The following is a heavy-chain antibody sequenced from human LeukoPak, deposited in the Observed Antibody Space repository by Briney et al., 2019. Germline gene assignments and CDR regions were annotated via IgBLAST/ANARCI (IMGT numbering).Heavy chain of an antibody. V-gene: IGHV3-30*02. Sequence: GGSLRLSCAASGFTFSSYGMHWVRQAPGKGLEWVAFIRYDGSNKYYADSVKGRFTISRDNSKNTLYLQMNSLRAEDTAVYYCAKARNPSYSSGWYGNDPPLDYWGQGTLVTVSS. CDR1: GFTFSSYG. CDR3: AKARNPSYSSGWYGNDPPLDY. D-gene: IGHD6-19*01. J-gene: IGHJ4*02. CDR2: IRYDGSNK.